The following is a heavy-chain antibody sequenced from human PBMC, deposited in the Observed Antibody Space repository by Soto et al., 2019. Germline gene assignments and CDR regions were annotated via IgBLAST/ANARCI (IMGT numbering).Heavy chain of an antibody. CDR3: ARGAAAGVDYGMDV. CDR2: IYTSGGT. J-gene: IGHJ6*02. CDR1: GGSISTYY. D-gene: IGHD6-13*01. V-gene: IGHV4-4*07. Sequence: QVQLQESGPGLVKPSGTLSLTCAVSGGSISTYYWSWIRQPAGKGLEWIGRIYTSGGTNYNPSLKSRVTMSIDTSRKQISLKLSSVTAADTAVYYCARGAAAGVDYGMDVWGLGTTVTVSS.